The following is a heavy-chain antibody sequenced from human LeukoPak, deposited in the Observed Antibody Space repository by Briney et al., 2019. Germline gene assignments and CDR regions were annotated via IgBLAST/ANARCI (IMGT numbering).Heavy chain of an antibody. J-gene: IGHJ4*02. CDR1: GFTFSSYG. V-gene: IGHV3-30*03. D-gene: IGHD6-13*01. Sequence: GGSLRLSCAASGFTFSSYGMHWVRQAPGKGLEWVAVISYDGSNKYYADSVKGRFTISRDNSKNTLYLQMNSLRAEDTAVYYCARDGLIAEAGTPNNWGQGTLVTVPS. CDR3: ARDGLIAEAGTPNN. CDR2: ISYDGSNK.